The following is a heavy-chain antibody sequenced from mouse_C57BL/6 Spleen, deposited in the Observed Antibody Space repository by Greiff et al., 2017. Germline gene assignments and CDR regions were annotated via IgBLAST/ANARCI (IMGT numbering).Heavy chain of an antibody. J-gene: IGHJ2*01. CDR3: TRRSDYYFDY. D-gene: IGHD2-13*01. CDR1: GYTFTDYE. Sequence: VQLQQSGAELVRPGASVTLSCKASGYTFTDYEMHWVKQTPVHGLEWIGAIDPETGGTAYNQKFKGKAILTADKSSSTAYMELRSLTYEDAAVYYCTRRSDYYFDYWGQGTTLTVSS. CDR2: IDPETGGT. V-gene: IGHV1-15*01.